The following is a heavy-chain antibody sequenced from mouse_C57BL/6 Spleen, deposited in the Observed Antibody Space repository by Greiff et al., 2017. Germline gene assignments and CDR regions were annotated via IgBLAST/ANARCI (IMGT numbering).Heavy chain of an antibody. D-gene: IGHD2-2*01. CDR2: IWRGGST. CDR3: ASSRSTMVTTETWFAY. J-gene: IGHJ3*01. V-gene: IGHV2-5*01. Sequence: VQWVESGPGLVQPSQSLSITCTVSGFSLTSYGVHWVRQSPGKGLEWLGVIWRGGSTDYNAAFMSRLSITKDNSKSQVFFKMNSLQADDTAIYYCASSRSTMVTTETWFAYWGQGTLVTVSA. CDR1: GFSLTSYG.